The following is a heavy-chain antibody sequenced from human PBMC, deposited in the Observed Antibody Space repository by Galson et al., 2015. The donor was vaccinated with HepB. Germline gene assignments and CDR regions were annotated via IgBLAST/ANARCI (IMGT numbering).Heavy chain of an antibody. J-gene: IGHJ6*02. Sequence: SVKVSCKASGVTFNSYAISWFRQAPGQGLEWRGGIIPIFGTANYAQKSQGRVTITADESTSTAYMELSILRSEDTAVYYCARGGRIVVVPAALNYYYYGMDVWGQGTTVTVSS. D-gene: IGHD2-2*01. CDR3: ARGGRIVVVPAALNYYYYGMDV. CDR1: GVTFNSYA. CDR2: IIPIFGTA. V-gene: IGHV1-69*13.